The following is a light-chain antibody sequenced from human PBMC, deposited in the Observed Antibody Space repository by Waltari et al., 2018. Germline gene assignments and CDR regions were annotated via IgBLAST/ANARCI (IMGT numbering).Light chain of an antibody. CDR3: QLWDSDSDHVV. Sequence: SYVLTQSPSVSVAPGETARIPCGGNNIGSKTLHWYQQKTGQAPILVMFYNNDRPSGIPERFSGSNSGSTATLTISRVEAGDEADYYCQLWDSDSDHVVFGGGTKVTVL. V-gene: IGLV3-21*04. J-gene: IGLJ2*01. CDR1: NIGSKT. CDR2: YNN.